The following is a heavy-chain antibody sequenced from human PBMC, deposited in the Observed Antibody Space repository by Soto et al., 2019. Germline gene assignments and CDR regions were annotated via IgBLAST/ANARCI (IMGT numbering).Heavy chain of an antibody. D-gene: IGHD3-10*01. CDR2: IYYSGST. CDR3: ARGEGGSYVLDY. J-gene: IGHJ4*02. V-gene: IGHV4-31*03. Sequence: QVRLQESGPGLMKPSQTLSLTCTVSGGSISSGGYYWSWIRQHPGKGLEWIGYIYYSGSTYYNPSLKSRVTISVDTSKNQFSLKLSSVTAADTAVYYCARGEGGSYVLDYWGQGTLVTVSS. CDR1: GGSISSGGYY.